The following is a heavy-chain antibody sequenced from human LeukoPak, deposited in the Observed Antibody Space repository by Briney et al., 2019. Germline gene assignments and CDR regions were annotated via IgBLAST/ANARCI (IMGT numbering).Heavy chain of an antibody. J-gene: IGHJ4*02. CDR3: ATDLMGGGYSGYDLIDY. D-gene: IGHD5-12*01. Sequence: ASVKVSCKVSGYTLTELSMHWVRQAPGKGLEGMGGFDPEDGETIYAQKFQGRVTMTEDTSTDTAYMELSSLRSEDTAVYYCATDLMGGGYSGYDLIDYWGQGTLVTVSS. CDR2: FDPEDGET. V-gene: IGHV1-24*01. CDR1: GYTLTELS.